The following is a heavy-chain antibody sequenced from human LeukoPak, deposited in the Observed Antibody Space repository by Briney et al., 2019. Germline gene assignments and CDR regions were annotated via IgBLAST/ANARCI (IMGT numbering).Heavy chain of an antibody. D-gene: IGHD2-2*01. V-gene: IGHV1-8*01. CDR2: MNPNSGNT. J-gene: IGHJ6*02. CDR3: SCSSPLQYYYYYGMDV. CDR1: GCTFTSYD. Sequence: ASVKVSCKASGCTFTSYDIDWVRQATGQGLEWMGWMNPNSGNTGYAQKFQGRVTMTRNTSISTAYMELSSLRSEDTAVYYCSCSSPLQYYYYYGMDVWGQGTTVTVSS.